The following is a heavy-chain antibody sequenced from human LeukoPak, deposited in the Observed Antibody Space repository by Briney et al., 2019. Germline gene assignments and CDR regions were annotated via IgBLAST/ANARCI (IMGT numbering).Heavy chain of an antibody. V-gene: IGHV3-30*02. CDR1: GFTFSSYG. CDR3: AKDCYGSAYYYYYMDV. Sequence: GGSLRLSCAASGFTFSSYGMHWVRQASGKGLEWVAFIWYDGSNKYYADSVKGRFTISRDNSKNTLYLQMNSLRAEDTAVYYCAKDCYGSAYYYYYMDVWGKGTTVTISS. D-gene: IGHD3-10*01. J-gene: IGHJ6*03. CDR2: IWYDGSNK.